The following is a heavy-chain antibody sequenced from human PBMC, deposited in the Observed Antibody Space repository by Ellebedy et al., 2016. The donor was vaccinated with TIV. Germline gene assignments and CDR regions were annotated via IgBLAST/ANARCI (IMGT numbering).Heavy chain of an antibody. D-gene: IGHD1-1*01. Sequence: GGSLRLSXAASGLTFSGDWMTWMRQAPGKGLEWVANINGDGRAIQYADSVEGRFTISRDNAKKSLFLQMNSLRVEDTAMYYCARINWNGFDPWGQGTLVTVSS. CDR2: INGDGRAI. J-gene: IGHJ5*02. CDR3: ARINWNGFDP. V-gene: IGHV3-7*01. CDR1: GLTFSGDW.